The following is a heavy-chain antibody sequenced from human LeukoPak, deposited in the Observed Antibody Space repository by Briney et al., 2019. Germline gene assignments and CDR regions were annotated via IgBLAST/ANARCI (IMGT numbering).Heavy chain of an antibody. CDR2: ISGSGGST. V-gene: IGHV3-23*01. CDR3: ARDYYGSGSYYNPLER. Sequence: GGSLRLSCAASGFTFSGYAMSWVRQAPGKGLEWVSSISGSGGSTYYADSVKGRFTISRDNSKNTLYLQMNSLRAEDTAVYYCARDYYGSGSYYNPLERWGQGTLVTVSS. CDR1: GFTFSGYA. J-gene: IGHJ5*02. D-gene: IGHD3-10*01.